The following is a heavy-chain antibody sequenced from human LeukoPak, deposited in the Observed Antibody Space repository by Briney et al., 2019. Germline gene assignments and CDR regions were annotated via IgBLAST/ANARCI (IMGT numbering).Heavy chain of an antibody. J-gene: IGHJ3*02. CDR1: GRSISRYY. Sequence: SDPLSLMCTVWGRSISRYYWRGLRQPPARAGEWIGYIYYSGSTIYNPSLKSRVTISVDTSKNQFSLKLSSVTAADTAVYYCASSQPQPAVEYDAFDIWGQGTMVTVSS. V-gene: IGHV4-59*07. CDR2: IYYSGST. CDR3: ASSQPQPAVEYDAFDI. D-gene: IGHD2-2*01.